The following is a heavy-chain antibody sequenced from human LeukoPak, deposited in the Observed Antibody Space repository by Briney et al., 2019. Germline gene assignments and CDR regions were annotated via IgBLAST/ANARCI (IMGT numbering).Heavy chain of an antibody. J-gene: IGHJ6*04. CDR3: AKCMNIVVVPAASFGMDV. D-gene: IGHD2-2*01. CDR1: GFTFSSYG. CDR2: ISYDGSNK. Sequence: GRSLRLSCAASGFTFSSYGMHWVRQAPGKGLEWVAVISYDGSNKYYADPVKGRFTISRDNSKNTLYLQMNSLRAEDTAVYYCAKCMNIVVVPAASFGMDVWGKGTTVTVSS. V-gene: IGHV3-30*18.